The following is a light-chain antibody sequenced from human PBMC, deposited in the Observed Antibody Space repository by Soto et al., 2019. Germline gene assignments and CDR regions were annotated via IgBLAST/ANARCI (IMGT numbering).Light chain of an antibody. V-gene: IGLV2-11*01. Sequence: QSALTQARSVSGSPGQSVTISCTGTSSDVGGYNYVSWYQEHPGKAPKRMIYDVSKRPSGVPDRFSGSKSGNTASLTISGLQAEDEADYYCCSYAGSYTWVFGGGTKLTVL. J-gene: IGLJ3*02. CDR1: SSDVGGYNY. CDR3: CSYAGSYTWV. CDR2: DVS.